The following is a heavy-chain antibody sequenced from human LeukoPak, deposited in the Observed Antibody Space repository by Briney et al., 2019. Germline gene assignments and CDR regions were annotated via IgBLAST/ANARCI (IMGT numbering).Heavy chain of an antibody. J-gene: IGHJ4*02. CDR3: ARDRGYSSSADYFDY. V-gene: IGHV3-21*01. CDR1: GFTFSSYS. D-gene: IGHD6-13*01. Sequence: PGGSLRLSCAASGFTFSSYSMNWVRQAPGKGLEWVSSISSSSSYIYYADSVKGRFTISRDNAKNSLYLQMNSLRAEDTAVYYCARDRGYSSSADYFDYWGQGTLVTVSS. CDR2: ISSSSSYI.